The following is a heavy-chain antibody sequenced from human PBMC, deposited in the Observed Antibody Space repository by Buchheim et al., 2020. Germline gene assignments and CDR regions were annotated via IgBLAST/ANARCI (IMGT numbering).Heavy chain of an antibody. CDR3: ARDLAPNYYDSSGYDY. CDR2: ISSSGSTI. V-gene: IGHV3-48*03. J-gene: IGHJ4*02. CDR1: GFTFSSYE. Sequence: EVQLVESGGGLVQPGGSLRLSCAASGFTFSSYEMNWVRQAPGKGLEWVSYISSSGSTIYYADSVKGRFTISRANAKNSLYLQMNSLRAEDTAVYYCARDLAPNYYDSSGYDYWGQGTL. D-gene: IGHD3-22*01.